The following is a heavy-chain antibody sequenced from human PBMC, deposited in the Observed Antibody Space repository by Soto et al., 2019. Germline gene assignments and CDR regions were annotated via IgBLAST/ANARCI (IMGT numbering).Heavy chain of an antibody. V-gene: IGHV4-4*02. J-gene: IGHJ4*02. CDR3: AVPGEGDVDY. CDR1: GASIGTNNW. Sequence: QVQLQESGPGLVEPSGTLSLTCAVSGASIGTNNWWRWVRQPPRKGLEWIGEVYHSGTTNYNPSLKSRFTISIDNSKDQYSLRLTCMSAADTAVYYGAVPGEGDVDYWSQGTLVTASS. CDR2: VYHSGTT.